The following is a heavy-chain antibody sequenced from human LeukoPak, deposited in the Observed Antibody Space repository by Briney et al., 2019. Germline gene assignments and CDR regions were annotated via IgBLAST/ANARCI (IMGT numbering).Heavy chain of an antibody. V-gene: IGHV3-23*01. Sequence: GGSLRLSCAASGFTFSNLAMTWVRQAPGKGLEWVSVISTSGTYYAESVKGRFTISRDNSKNTLYLQMSSLRAEDTAVYYCAKNINHLEWGQGTLVTVSS. CDR3: AKNINHLE. CDR1: GFTFSNLA. CDR2: ISTSGT. J-gene: IGHJ4*02. D-gene: IGHD1-14*01.